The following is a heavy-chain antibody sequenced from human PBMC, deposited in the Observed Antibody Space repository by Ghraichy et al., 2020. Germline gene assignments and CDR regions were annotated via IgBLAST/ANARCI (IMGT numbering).Heavy chain of an antibody. D-gene: IGHD1-26*01. J-gene: IGHJ3*02. CDR1: GGSMGNLY. CDR3: ARVRVSATRGAFDI. CDR2: INNSGTT. V-gene: IGHV4-4*07. Sequence: SETLSLTCTVSGGSMGNLYWGWIRQPAGKGLEWIGRINNSGTTNYNPSLKSRVTMAVDTSKNQFSLRLSSVTAADTAVYYCARVRVSATRGAFDIWGQGTIVTVS.